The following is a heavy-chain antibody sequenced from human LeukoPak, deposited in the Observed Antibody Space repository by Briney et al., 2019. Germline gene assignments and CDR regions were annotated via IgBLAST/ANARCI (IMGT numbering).Heavy chain of an antibody. CDR1: GYTFTSYA. V-gene: IGHV1-3*01. Sequence: ASVKVSCKASGYTFTSYAMHWVRQAPGQRLEWMGWINAGNGNTKYSQKFQGRVTITRDTSASTAYMELSSLRSEDTAVYYCARGTFCSSTSCLFDYWGQGTLDTVSS. CDR2: INAGNGNT. CDR3: ARGTFCSSTSCLFDY. J-gene: IGHJ4*02. D-gene: IGHD2-2*01.